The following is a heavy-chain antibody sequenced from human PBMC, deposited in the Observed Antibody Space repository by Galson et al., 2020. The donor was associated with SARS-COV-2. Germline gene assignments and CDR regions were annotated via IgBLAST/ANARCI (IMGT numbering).Heavy chain of an antibody. V-gene: IGHV3-53*01. CDR3: AKTEGGWFDS. J-gene: IGHJ5*01. CDR1: GFTVSSNI. Sequence: GGSLRLSCAASGFTVSSNIMSWVRQAPGKGLEWVSFLYGGGSTYYADSVTGRFTVSRDTSRNTLYLQMNSLRGDDTAVYYCAKTEGGWFDSWGQGTLVTVSS. D-gene: IGHD2-15*01. CDR2: LYGGGST.